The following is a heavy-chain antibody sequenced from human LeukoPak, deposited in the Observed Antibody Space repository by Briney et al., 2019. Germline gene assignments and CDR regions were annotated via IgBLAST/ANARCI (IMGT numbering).Heavy chain of an antibody. J-gene: IGHJ4*02. CDR3: ANLGSPSGN. V-gene: IGHV3-66*01. D-gene: IGHD3-10*01. CDR1: RFTVNINY. Sequence: RGSLRLSCAASRFTVNINYMSWVRQAPGKGLEWVSIIYSDGSTYYADSVKGRFTISRDTPKNTLYLQMNSLRAEDTAVYYCANLGSPSGNWGQGTLVTVSS. CDR2: IYSDGST.